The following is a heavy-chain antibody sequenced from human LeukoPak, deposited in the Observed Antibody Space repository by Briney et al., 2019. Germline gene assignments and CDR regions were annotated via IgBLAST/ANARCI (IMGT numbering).Heavy chain of an antibody. D-gene: IGHD3-10*01. Sequence: ASVKVSCKASGYSFPNYGISWVRQAPGQGLEWMGRISAHNGDVHYAPKFQGRVTMTTDTSTTTAYMELRSLRFDDMAVYYCARYNSLLRGVTTSDYWGQGTLVTVSS. CDR3: ARYNSLLRGVTTSDY. V-gene: IGHV1-18*03. CDR1: GYSFPNYG. CDR2: ISAHNGDV. J-gene: IGHJ4*02.